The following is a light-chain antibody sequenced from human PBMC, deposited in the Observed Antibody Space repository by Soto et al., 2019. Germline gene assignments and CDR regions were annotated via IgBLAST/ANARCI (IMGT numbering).Light chain of an antibody. CDR3: QQYET. V-gene: IGKV3-20*01. CDR1: QSVSSSY. Sequence: EIVLTQSPGTLSLSPGERATLSCRASQSVSSSYLAWYQQKPGQAPRLLIYGASSRATGIPDRFSGSGSGTYFTFTISRLEPEDFAVYYCQQYETFGPGT. J-gene: IGKJ3*01. CDR2: GAS.